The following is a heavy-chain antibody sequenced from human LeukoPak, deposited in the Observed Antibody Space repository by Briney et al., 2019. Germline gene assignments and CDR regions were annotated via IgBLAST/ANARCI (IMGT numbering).Heavy chain of an antibody. J-gene: IGHJ3*02. D-gene: IGHD2-21*01. Sequence: SETLSLTCAVYGGSFSGYDWSWIRQPPGKGLEWIGEINHSGSANYNPSLKSRVTISMDMSNNQFSLSMSSVTAADTAMYYCARLLRPGGRKGDCFDIWGQGTMVTVSS. CDR1: GGSFSGYD. V-gene: IGHV4-34*01. CDR3: ARLLRPGGRKGDCFDI. CDR2: INHSGSA.